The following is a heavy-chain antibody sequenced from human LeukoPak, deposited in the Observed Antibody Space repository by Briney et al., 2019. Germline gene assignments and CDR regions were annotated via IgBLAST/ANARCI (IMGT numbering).Heavy chain of an antibody. CDR2: IYTSGST. D-gene: IGHD3-9*01. CDR1: GDSISSSNCY. V-gene: IGHV4-61*02. Sequence: SETLSLTCTVSGDSISSSNCYWSWIRQPGGKGLEWIGRIYTSGSTNYNPSLKSRVTMSVDTSKNQFSLKLSSVTAADTAVYYCARGDILTGYSNLYYFDYWGQGTLVTVSS. J-gene: IGHJ4*02. CDR3: ARGDILTGYSNLYYFDY.